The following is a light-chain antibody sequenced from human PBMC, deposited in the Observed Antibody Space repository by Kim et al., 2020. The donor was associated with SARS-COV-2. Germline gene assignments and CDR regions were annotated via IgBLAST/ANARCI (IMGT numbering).Light chain of an antibody. J-gene: IGLJ2*01. CDR3: QAWDSSTGVV. V-gene: IGLV3-1*01. CDR2: QDS. Sequence: SYELTQPPSVSVSPGQTASITCPGDKLGDKYACWYQQKPGQSPVLVIYQDSKRPSGIPERFSGSNSGNTATLTISGTQAMDEADYYCQAWDSSTGVVFGGGTQLTVL. CDR1: KLGDKY.